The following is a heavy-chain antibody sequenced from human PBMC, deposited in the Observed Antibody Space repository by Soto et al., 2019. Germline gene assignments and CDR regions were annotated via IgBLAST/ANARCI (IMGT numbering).Heavy chain of an antibody. CDR1: GYPVTAYY. J-gene: IGHJ3*02. Sequence: QLHLVQSGAVVKKPGASVTVSCSASGYPVTAYYMHWVRQAPGRGLEWMGGINPATGAAKYTQTFQGRVIMTRDTSTSTVFMEQSGLTSEDTAVFYCASGGGVGVAGSAAFDMWGQGTLVTVSS. V-gene: IGHV1-2*02. CDR2: INPATGAA. D-gene: IGHD3-3*01. CDR3: ASGGGVGVAGSAAFDM.